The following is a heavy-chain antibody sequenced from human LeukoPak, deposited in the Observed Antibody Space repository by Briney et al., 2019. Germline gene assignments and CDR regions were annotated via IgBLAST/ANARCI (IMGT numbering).Heavy chain of an antibody. CDR1: GGSISSYY. J-gene: IGHJ4*02. D-gene: IGHD3-9*01. V-gene: IGHV4-59*01. CDR2: IYYSGST. Sequence: SGTLSLTCTVSGGSISSYYWSWIRQPPGKGLEWIGYIYYSGSTNYNPSLKSRVTISVDTSKNQFSLKLSSVTAADTAVYYCTRYGSTGYLAYWGQGTLVTVSS. CDR3: TRYGSTGYLAY.